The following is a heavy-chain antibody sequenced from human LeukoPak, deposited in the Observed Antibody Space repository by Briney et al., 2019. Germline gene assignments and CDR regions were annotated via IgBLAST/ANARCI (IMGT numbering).Heavy chain of an antibody. Sequence: GGSLRLSCAASGFTFDDYAMHWVGQAPGKGVEGVSGISWNRGSIGYADSVKGRFTISRDNAKNSLYLQMNSLRAEDMALYYCAKGPGAYYYGSGRFDPWGQGTLVTVSS. CDR2: ISWNRGSI. CDR3: AKGPGAYYYGSGRFDP. J-gene: IGHJ5*02. CDR1: GFTFDDYA. D-gene: IGHD3-10*01. V-gene: IGHV3-9*03.